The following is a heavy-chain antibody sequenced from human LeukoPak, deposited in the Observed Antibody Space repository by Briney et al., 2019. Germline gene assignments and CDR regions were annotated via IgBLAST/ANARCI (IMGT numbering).Heavy chain of an antibody. CDR1: GGSISSSSYY. J-gene: IGHJ5*02. V-gene: IGHV4-39*01. CDR2: IYYSGST. CDR3: ARHRNPVWCGEHNWFDP. Sequence: PSETLSLTCTVSGGSISSSSYYWGWIRQPPGKGREWIGSIYYSGSTYYNPSLKSRVTISVDTSKNQFSLKLSSVTAADTAVYYCARHRNPVWCGEHNWFDPWGQGTLVTVSS. D-gene: IGHD3-10*01.